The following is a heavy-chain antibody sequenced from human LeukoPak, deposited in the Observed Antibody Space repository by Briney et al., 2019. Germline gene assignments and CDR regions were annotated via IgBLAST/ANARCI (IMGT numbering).Heavy chain of an antibody. Sequence: SETLSLTCAVYGGSFSGYYWSWIRQPPGKGLEWIGEINHSGSTNYNPSLKCRVTISVDTSKNQFSLKLSSVTAADTAVYYCARGSYCGGDCYPRPFDYWGQGTLVTVSS. CDR1: GGSFSGYY. V-gene: IGHV4-34*01. CDR2: INHSGST. J-gene: IGHJ4*02. CDR3: ARGSYCGGDCYPRPFDY. D-gene: IGHD2-21*02.